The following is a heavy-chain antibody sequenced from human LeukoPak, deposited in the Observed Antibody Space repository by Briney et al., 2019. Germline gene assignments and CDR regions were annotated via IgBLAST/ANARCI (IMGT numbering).Heavy chain of an antibody. CDR1: GFTFSSYA. CDR2: ISGSGGST. Sequence: PGGSLRLSCAASGFTFSSYAMSWVCQAPGKGLEWVSAISGSGGSTYYADSVKGRFTISRDNSKNTLYLQMNSLRVEDTAVYYCAKTRPLDSSSWSHGDYWGQGTLVTVSS. J-gene: IGHJ4*02. D-gene: IGHD6-13*01. V-gene: IGHV3-23*01. CDR3: AKTRPLDSSSWSHGDY.